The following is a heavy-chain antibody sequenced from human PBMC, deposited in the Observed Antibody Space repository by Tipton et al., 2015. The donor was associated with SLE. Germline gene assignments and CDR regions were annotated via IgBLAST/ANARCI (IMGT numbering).Heavy chain of an antibody. CDR3: ATSYITMIVVDY. Sequence: SLRLSCAASGFTFSSYGMHWVRQAPGKGLEWVAVISYDGSNKYYADSVKGRFTISRDNSKNTLYLQMNSLRAEDTAVYYCATSYITMIVVDYWGQETLVTVSS. V-gene: IGHV3-30*03. D-gene: IGHD3-22*01. CDR2: ISYDGSNK. J-gene: IGHJ4*02. CDR1: GFTFSSYG.